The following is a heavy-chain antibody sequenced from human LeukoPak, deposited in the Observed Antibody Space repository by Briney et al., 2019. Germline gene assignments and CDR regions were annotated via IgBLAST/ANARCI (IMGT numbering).Heavy chain of an antibody. CDR1: GYTFTSYA. V-gene: IGHV1-2*02. D-gene: IGHD3-10*01. CDR3: ARPPGGTYWYFDL. Sequence: ASVKVSCKASGYTFTSYAMNWVRQAPGQGLEWMGWINPNSGGTNYAQKFQGRVTMTRDTSISTAYMELSRLRSDDTAVYYCARPPGGTYWYFDLWGRGTLVTVSS. CDR2: INPNSGGT. J-gene: IGHJ2*01.